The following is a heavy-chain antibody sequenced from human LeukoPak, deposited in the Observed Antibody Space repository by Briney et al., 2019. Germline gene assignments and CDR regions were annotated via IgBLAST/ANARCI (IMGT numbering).Heavy chain of an antibody. V-gene: IGHV3-33*01. D-gene: IGHD1-26*01. Sequence: GWSLRLSCAASGFTFSSYGMHWVRQAPGKGLEWVAVIWYDGSNKYYADSVKGRFTISRDNSKNTLYLQMNSLRAEDTVVYYCARLETFSYSFDYWGQGTLVTVSS. CDR3: ARLETFSYSFDY. CDR1: GFTFSSYG. CDR2: IWYDGSNK. J-gene: IGHJ4*02.